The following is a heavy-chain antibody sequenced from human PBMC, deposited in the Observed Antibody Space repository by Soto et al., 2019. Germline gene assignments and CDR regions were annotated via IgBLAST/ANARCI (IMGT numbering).Heavy chain of an antibody. V-gene: IGHV3-74*01. CDR3: ARHLAGNRHY. CDR1: GFTFSSYW. CDR2: INSDGSST. D-gene: IGHD3-3*02. J-gene: IGHJ4*02. Sequence: EVQLVESGGGLVQPGGSLRLSCAASGFTFSSYWMHWVRQAPGKGLVWVSRINSDGSSTSYADSVKGRFTISRDNAKNKGSRHMNGLRDEGTAVYYCARHLAGNRHYWGQGTLATVPS.